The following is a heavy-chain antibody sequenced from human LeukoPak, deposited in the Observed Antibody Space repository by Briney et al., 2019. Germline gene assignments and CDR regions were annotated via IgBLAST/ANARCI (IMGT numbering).Heavy chain of an antibody. CDR1: GFTFSSYG. V-gene: IGHV3-30*02. CDR2: IRYDGSNK. Sequence: GGSLRLSCAASGFTFSSYGMHWVRQAPGKGLEWVAFIRYDGSNKYYADSVKGRFTISRDNSKNTLYLQMNSLRAEDTAVYYCAKEKRRGYSYEFYYYYGIDVWGQGTTVTVSS. CDR3: AKEKRRGYSYEFYYYYGIDV. J-gene: IGHJ6*02. D-gene: IGHD5-18*01.